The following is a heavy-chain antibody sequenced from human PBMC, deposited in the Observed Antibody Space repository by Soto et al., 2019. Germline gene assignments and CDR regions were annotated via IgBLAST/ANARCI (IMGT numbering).Heavy chain of an antibody. CDR2: INPNSGGT. D-gene: IGHD2-21*01. V-gene: IGHV1-2*04. J-gene: IGHJ4*02. CDR1: GCTFTGYY. CDR3: ARALSNGDSYYFDY. Sequence: ASVKVSCKASGCTFTGYYMHWVRQAPGQGLEWMGWINPNSGGTNYAQKFQGWVTMTRDTSISTAYMELSRLRSDDTAVYYCARALSNGDSYYFDYWGQGTLVTVSS.